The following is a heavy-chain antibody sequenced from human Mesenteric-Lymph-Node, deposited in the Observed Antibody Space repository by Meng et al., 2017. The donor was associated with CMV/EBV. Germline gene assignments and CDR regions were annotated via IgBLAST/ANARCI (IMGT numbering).Heavy chain of an antibody. CDR2: INSDGRSI. CDR3: ARAFDTGGYYRYFDY. D-gene: IGHD3-22*01. Sequence: GGSLRLSCAASGFSFSSYWMYWVRQAPGKGLVWVSRINSDGRSISYADSVKGRFTISRDNARNTLYLQMNSLRAEDTAMYYCARAFDTGGYYRYFDYWGQGILVTVSS. CDR1: GFSFSSYW. V-gene: IGHV3-74*01. J-gene: IGHJ4*02.